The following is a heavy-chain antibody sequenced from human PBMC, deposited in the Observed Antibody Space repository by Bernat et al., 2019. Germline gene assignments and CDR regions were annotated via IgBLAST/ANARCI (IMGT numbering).Heavy chain of an antibody. Sequence: QVQLVESGGGLVKPGGSLRLSCAASGFTFSDYYMSWIRQAPGKGLEWVSYISSSSSYTNYADSVKGRFTISRDNAKNSLYLQMNSLRAEDTAVYYWARDGGVYSNYEVSQNYYYGMDVWGQGTTVTVSS. CDR1: GFTFSDYY. CDR2: ISSSSSYT. CDR3: ARDGGVYSNYEVSQNYYYGMDV. J-gene: IGHJ6*02. D-gene: IGHD4-11*01. V-gene: IGHV3-11*06.